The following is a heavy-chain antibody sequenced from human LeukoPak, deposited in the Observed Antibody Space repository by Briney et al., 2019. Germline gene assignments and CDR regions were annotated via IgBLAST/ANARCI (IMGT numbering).Heavy chain of an antibody. CDR3: AKVKDIVVVVAAYANDY. J-gene: IGHJ4*02. V-gene: IGHV3-23*01. CDR1: GFTFSSYA. CDR2: ISGSGGST. Sequence: PGGSLRLSCAASGFTFSSYAMSWVRQAPGEGLEWVSAISGSGGSTYYADSVKGRFTISRDNSKNTLYLQMNSLRAEDTAVYYCAKVKDIVVVVAAYANDYWGQGTLVTVSS. D-gene: IGHD2-15*01.